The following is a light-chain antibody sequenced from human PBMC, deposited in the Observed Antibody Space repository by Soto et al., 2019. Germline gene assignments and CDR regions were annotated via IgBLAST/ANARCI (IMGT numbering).Light chain of an antibody. J-gene: IGKJ4*01. Sequence: DIQLTQSPTFLSASVGDRVTITCRASQGINNYLGWYQQKPGKAPKFLISAASGLQSGVPSRFSGSRYGTEFTLTIGSLQPEDFATYYCQQFYSDPLSFGGGTKVEI. CDR1: QGINNY. CDR3: QQFYSDPLS. V-gene: IGKV1-9*01. CDR2: AAS.